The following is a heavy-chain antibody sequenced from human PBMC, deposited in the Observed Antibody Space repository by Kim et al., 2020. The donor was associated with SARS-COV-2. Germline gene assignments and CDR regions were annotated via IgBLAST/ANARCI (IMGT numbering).Heavy chain of an antibody. CDR3: ARVCGYSTPRSADAFDI. D-gene: IGHD5-12*01. J-gene: IGHJ3*02. V-gene: IGHV4-31*02. Sequence: LKSRVTISVDTSKNQFSLKLSSVTAADTAVYYCARVCGYSTPRSADAFDIWGQGTMVTVSS.